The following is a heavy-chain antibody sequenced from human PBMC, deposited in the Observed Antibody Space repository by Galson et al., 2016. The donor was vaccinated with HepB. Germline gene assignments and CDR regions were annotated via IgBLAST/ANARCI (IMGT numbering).Heavy chain of an antibody. J-gene: IGHJ6*02. CDR2: INDSGST. Sequence: SETLSLTCAVYGGSFSGYYWSWIRQPPGKGLEWIGEINDSGSTKNNPSLKSRVTISIDTSKKQFSLKLSSVTAADTAVYYCARGLYYYYGMDVWGQGTTVAVSS. CDR1: GGSFSGYY. CDR3: ARGLYYYYGMDV. V-gene: IGHV4-34*01.